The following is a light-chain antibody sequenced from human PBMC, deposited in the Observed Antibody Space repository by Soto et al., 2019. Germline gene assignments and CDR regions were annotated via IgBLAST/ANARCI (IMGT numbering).Light chain of an antibody. V-gene: IGKV3-11*01. Sequence: EIVLTQSTATLSLSPGERATLSCRASQSVRSYLAWYQQKPGKAPRLLIYDASTRATGIPARFSGTGSGTDFTLTISSLEPEDFAIYYCQQRSNWPPWTFGQGTKVEIK. J-gene: IGKJ1*01. CDR1: QSVRSY. CDR2: DAS. CDR3: QQRSNWPPWT.